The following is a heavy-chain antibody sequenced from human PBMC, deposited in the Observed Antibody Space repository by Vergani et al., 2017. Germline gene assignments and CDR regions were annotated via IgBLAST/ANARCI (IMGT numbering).Heavy chain of an antibody. V-gene: IGHV3-9*03. Sequence: EVQLLESGGGLVQPGGSLRLSCAASGFTFSSYTMSWVRQAPGKGLEWVSGISWNSGSIGYADSVKGRFTISRDNAKNSLYLQMNSLRAEDMALYYCAKGALTTLRGALTYWGQGTLVTVSS. CDR2: ISWNSGSI. J-gene: IGHJ4*02. CDR1: GFTFSSYT. D-gene: IGHD4-11*01. CDR3: AKGALTTLRGALTY.